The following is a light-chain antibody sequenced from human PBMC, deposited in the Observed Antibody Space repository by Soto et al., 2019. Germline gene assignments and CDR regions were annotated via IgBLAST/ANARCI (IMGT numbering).Light chain of an antibody. CDR3: QLYNSYYT. CDR2: KAS. CDR1: QSISSW. Sequence: DIQMTQSPSTLSASVGDRVTITCRASQSISSWLAWYQQKPGKAPKVLIYKASSLESGVPSRFSGSGSGTEFTLTISSLQPDDFATYYCQLYNSYYTFGQGTKLEIK. V-gene: IGKV1-5*03. J-gene: IGKJ2*01.